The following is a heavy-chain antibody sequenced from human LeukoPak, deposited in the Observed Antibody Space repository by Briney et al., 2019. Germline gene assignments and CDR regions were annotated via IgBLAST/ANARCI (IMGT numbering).Heavy chain of an antibody. CDR1: GGSISSYY. CDR2: IYYSGST. CDR3: ARDGAGFPFDP. V-gene: IGHV4-59*01. Sequence: SETLSLTCTVSGGSISSYYWSWIRQPPGKGLEWIGYIYYSGSTNYNPSLKSRVTISVDTSKNQFSLKLSSVTAADTAVYYCARDGAGFPFDPWGQGTLVTVSS. D-gene: IGHD4/OR15-4a*01. J-gene: IGHJ5*02.